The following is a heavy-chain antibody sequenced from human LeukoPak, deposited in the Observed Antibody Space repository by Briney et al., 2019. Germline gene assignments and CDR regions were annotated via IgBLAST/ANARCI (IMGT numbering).Heavy chain of an antibody. CDR2: INSDGSST. D-gene: IGHD3-22*01. CDR1: GFTLSSYW. Sequence: GGSLRLSCAASGFTLSSYWMHWVRQAPGKGLVWVSRINSDGSSTSYADSVKGRFAISRDNAKNTLYLQMNSLRAEDTAVYYCARAGYYYDSSGDYWGQGTLVTVSS. V-gene: IGHV3-74*01. J-gene: IGHJ4*02. CDR3: ARAGYYYDSSGDY.